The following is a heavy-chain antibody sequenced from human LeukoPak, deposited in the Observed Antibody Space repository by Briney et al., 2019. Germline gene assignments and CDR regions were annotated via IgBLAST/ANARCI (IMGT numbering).Heavy chain of an antibody. D-gene: IGHD6-19*01. CDR2: ITGSDDAT. Sequence: GGSLRLSCAASGVSVSTYAMSWVRQVPGKGLEWISAITGSDDATYHADSVKGRFTIARDRSKNTLYLEMNGLRAEDTAVYHCAKSRSVADAFDIWGHGAMVTVSS. V-gene: IGHV3-23*01. CDR3: AKSRSVADAFDI. CDR1: GVSVSTYA. J-gene: IGHJ3*02.